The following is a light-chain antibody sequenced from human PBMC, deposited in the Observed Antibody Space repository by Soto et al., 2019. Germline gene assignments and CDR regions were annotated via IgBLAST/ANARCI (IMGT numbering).Light chain of an antibody. Sequence: EIVLTQSPGTLSLSPGERATLSCRASQSVSSSYLAWYQQKPGQAPRLLIYGASSRATGIPDRFSGSGSGTDVTLTISRLEAEDFAVDYCQKYGSSPPYTFGHGTKLEIK. CDR2: GAS. CDR3: QKYGSSPPYT. CDR1: QSVSSSY. V-gene: IGKV3-20*01. J-gene: IGKJ2*01.